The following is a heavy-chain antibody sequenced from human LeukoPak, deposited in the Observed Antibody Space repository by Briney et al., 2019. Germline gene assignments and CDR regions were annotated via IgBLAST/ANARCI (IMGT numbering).Heavy chain of an antibody. CDR1: GFTFSSYA. V-gene: IGHV3-23*01. D-gene: IGHD5-18*01. Sequence: GGSLRLSCAASGFTFSSYAMSWVRQAPGKGLEWVSAISGSGGSTYYADSVKGRFTISRDNSKNTLYLQMNSLRAEDTAVYYCAKDIAQGYTFGSIEQDYWGQGTLVTVSS. J-gene: IGHJ4*02. CDR2: ISGSGGST. CDR3: AKDIAQGYTFGSIEQDY.